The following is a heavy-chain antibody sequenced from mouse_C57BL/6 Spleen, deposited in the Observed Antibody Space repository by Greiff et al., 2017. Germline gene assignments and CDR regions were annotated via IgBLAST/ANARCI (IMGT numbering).Heavy chain of an antibody. V-gene: IGHV1-26*01. CDR1: GYTFTDYY. Sequence: VQLKQSGPELVKPGASVKISCKASGYTFTDYYMNWVKQSHGKSLEWIGDINPNNGGTSYNQKFKGKATLTVDKSSSTAYMELRSLTSEDSAVYYCAREVLLRYHLDYWGQGTTRTVSS. CDR2: INPNNGGT. D-gene: IGHD1-1*01. CDR3: AREVLLRYHLDY. J-gene: IGHJ2*01.